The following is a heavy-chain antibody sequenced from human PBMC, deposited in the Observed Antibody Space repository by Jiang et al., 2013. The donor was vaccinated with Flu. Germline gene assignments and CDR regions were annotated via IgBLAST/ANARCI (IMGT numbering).Heavy chain of an antibody. CDR2: ISGYNTDT. CDR3: ARTRDCSGGSCFDY. J-gene: IGHJ4*02. Sequence: EWLGWISGYNTDTKYGQKFQGRVTMTTDTSTSTAYMELRSLRSDDTALYYCARTRDCSGGSCFDYWGQGSLVTVSS. V-gene: IGHV1-18*01. D-gene: IGHD2-15*01.